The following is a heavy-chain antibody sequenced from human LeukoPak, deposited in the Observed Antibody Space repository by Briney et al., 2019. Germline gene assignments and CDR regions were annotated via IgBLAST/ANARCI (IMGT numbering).Heavy chain of an antibody. Sequence: PGGSLRLSCAASGFTVSSNYMNWVRQAPGKGLEWVSVIYSGGSTYYADSVKGRFTISRDNSKNTLYLQMNSLRAEDTAVYYCAKEGITIFGVVPASFDYWGQGTLVTVSS. CDR2: IYSGGST. J-gene: IGHJ4*02. V-gene: IGHV3-53*01. D-gene: IGHD3-3*01. CDR1: GFTVSSNY. CDR3: AKEGITIFGVVPASFDY.